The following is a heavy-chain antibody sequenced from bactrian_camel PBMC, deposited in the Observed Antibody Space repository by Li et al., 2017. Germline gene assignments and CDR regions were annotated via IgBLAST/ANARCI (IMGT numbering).Heavy chain of an antibody. J-gene: IGHJ4*01. V-gene: IGHV3S53*01. D-gene: IGHD6*01. CDR3: AAARYGCTWYSNLSQQTYEY. CDR1: GRIYSNYV. Sequence: HVQLVESGGGSVQAGGSLRLSCAASGRIYSNYVMGWFRQGPGKEREGVASLERSGRVSYADSVKGRFTISKDNAKNTLYLQMNSLKPEDTAMYYCAAARYGCTWYSNLSQQTYEYWGQGTQVTVST. CDR2: LERSGRV.